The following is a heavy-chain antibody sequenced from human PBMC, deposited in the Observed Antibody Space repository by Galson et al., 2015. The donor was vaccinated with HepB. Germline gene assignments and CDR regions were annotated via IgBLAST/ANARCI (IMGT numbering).Heavy chain of an antibody. J-gene: IGHJ4*02. Sequence: SLRLSCAAYGFTFSSYSMNWVRQAPGKGLEWVSYINTVSTAIYYADSVKGRFPISRDNDRNSLYLQMNSLRAEDTAVYYCARGVMRLVDYWGQGTLVTVSS. D-gene: IGHD3-16*01. CDR3: ARGVMRLVDY. CDR1: GFTFSSYS. V-gene: IGHV3-48*01. CDR2: INTVSTAI.